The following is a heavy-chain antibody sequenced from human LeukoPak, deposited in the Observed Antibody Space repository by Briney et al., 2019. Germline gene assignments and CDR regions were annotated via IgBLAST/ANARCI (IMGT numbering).Heavy chain of an antibody. CDR1: GGSFSVYY. CDR2: INHSGNI. Sequence: KSSETLSLTCAVYGGSFSVYYWSWIRQPPGKGLEWIGEINHSGNINYNPSLKSRVTISIDTSKNQFSLKLSSVTAAGTAVYYCARDEVGAAHWGQGTLVTVSS. J-gene: IGHJ4*02. CDR3: ARDEVGAAH. D-gene: IGHD1-26*01. V-gene: IGHV4-34*01.